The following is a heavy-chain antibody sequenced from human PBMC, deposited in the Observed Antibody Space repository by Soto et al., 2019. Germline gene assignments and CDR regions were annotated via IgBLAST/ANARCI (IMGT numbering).Heavy chain of an antibody. CDR2: ILYTGNT. D-gene: IGHD3-10*01. Sequence: QVQLQESGPGLVKPSETLALTCTVSGASVSSYYWSWIRQPPGKGLEWLGYILYTGNTNYNPSLKSRGTMSVDTSKNQVSLKLSAVTAADTAVYFCARAAYGSGSYYAPYYYYAMDVWGQGTTVTVSS. V-gene: IGHV4-59*02. CDR3: ARAAYGSGSYYAPYYYYAMDV. J-gene: IGHJ6*02. CDR1: GASVSSYY.